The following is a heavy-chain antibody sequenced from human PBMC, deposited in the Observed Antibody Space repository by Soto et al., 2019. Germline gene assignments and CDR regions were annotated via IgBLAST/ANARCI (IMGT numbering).Heavy chain of an antibody. Sequence: ESLKISCKGSGYSFTSYWIGWVRQMPGKGLEWMGIIYPGDSDTRYSPSFQGQVTISADKSISTAYLQWSSLKASDTAMYYCARYLYSSSLYYYYGMDVWGQGTTVTVSS. CDR2: IYPGDSDT. CDR1: GYSFTSYW. D-gene: IGHD6-6*01. V-gene: IGHV5-51*01. J-gene: IGHJ6*02. CDR3: ARYLYSSSLYYYYGMDV.